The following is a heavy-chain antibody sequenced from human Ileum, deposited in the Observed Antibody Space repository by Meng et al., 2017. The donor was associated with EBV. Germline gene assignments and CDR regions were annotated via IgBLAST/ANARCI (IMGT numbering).Heavy chain of an antibody. CDR1: GYSISSTNW. J-gene: IGHJ4*02. V-gene: IGHV4-28*01. CDR2: IYYSGST. Sequence: QVQLQESGPVLVKPSDTLSLTCAVSGYSISSTNWWGWIRQPPGKVLEWIGYIYYSGSTSYNPSLKSRVTMSVDTSKNQFSLNLNSVTAVDTAVYYCARNVPGTSAYYDWGQGTLVTVSS. D-gene: IGHD3-22*01. CDR3: ARNVPGTSAYYD.